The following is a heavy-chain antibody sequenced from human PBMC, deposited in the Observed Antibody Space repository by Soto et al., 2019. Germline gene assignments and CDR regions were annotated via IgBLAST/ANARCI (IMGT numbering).Heavy chain of an antibody. V-gene: IGHV4-34*01. J-gene: IGHJ4*02. CDR1: GGSFSGYY. CDR3: ARDYYDSSGYYYGGFDY. Sequence: SETLSLTCAVYGGSFSGYYWSWIRQPPGKGLEWIGEINHSGSTNYNPSLKSRVTISVDTSKNQFSLKLSSVTAADTAVYYCARDYYDSSGYYYGGFDYWGQGTLVTVS. CDR2: INHSGST. D-gene: IGHD3-22*01.